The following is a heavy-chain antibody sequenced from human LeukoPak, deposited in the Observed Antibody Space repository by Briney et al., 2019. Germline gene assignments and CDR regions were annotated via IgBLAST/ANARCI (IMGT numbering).Heavy chain of an antibody. CDR3: AKVSYYYYGMDV. V-gene: IGHV3-9*01. Sequence: GRSLRLSCAASGFTFDDHAMHWVRQAPGKGLEWVSGISWNSGSIGYADSVKGRFTISRDNAKNSLYLQMNSLRAEDTALYYCAKVSYYYYGMDVWGQGTTVTVSS. J-gene: IGHJ6*02. CDR2: ISWNSGSI. CDR1: GFTFDDHA.